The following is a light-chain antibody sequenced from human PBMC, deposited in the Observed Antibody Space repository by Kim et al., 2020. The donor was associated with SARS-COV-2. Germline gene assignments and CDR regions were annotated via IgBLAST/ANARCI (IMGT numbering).Light chain of an antibody. V-gene: IGKV1-33*01. CDR3: QQYRNLPT. CDR1: RDINNY. Sequence: SAAVGDTVTITCQASRDINNYLSWYQQKAGKPPKLLIYDASNLETGVPSRLSGSGSGTDFSFSITSLQPEDIATYYCQQYRNLPTFGQGTRLEIK. J-gene: IGKJ5*01. CDR2: DAS.